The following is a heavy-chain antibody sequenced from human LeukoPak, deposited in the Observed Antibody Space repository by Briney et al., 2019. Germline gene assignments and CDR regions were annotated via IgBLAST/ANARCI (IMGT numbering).Heavy chain of an antibody. V-gene: IGHV3-9*03. CDR1: GFTFDDYA. CDR3: AKARFSSSWYSGSYFDY. CDR2: ISWNSGSI. Sequence: GRSLRLSCAASGFTFDDYAMHWVRQAPGKGLEWVSGISWNSGSIGYADSVKGRFTTSRDNAKNSLYLQMNSLRAEDMALYYCAKARFSSSWYSGSYFDYWGQGTLVTVSS. D-gene: IGHD6-13*01. J-gene: IGHJ4*02.